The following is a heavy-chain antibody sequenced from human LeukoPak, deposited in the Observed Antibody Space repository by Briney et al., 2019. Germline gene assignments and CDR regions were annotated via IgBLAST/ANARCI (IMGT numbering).Heavy chain of an antibody. CDR1: GYTFTGYY. D-gene: IGHD2-2*01. V-gene: IGHV1-2*02. CDR2: INPNSGGT. CDR3: AIAPYCSSTSCPNWFDP. Sequence: ASVKVSCKASGYTFTGYYMHWVRQAPGQGLEWTGWINPNSGGTNYAQKFQGRVTMTRDTSISTAYMELSRLRSDDTAVYYCAIAPYCSSTSCPNWFDPWGQGTLVTVSS. J-gene: IGHJ5*02.